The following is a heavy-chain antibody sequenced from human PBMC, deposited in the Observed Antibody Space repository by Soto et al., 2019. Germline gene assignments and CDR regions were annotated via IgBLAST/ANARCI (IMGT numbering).Heavy chain of an antibody. V-gene: IGHV3-33*01. J-gene: IGHJ6*02. Sequence: QVQLVESGGGVVQPGRSLRLSCAASGFTFSSYGMHWVRQAPGKGLEWVAVIWYDGSNKYYADSVKGRFTISRDNSKNTLYLQMNSLRAEDTAVYYCAREEWGLPKGNYYYYYGMDVWGQGTTVTVSS. CDR2: IWYDGSNK. D-gene: IGHD1-26*01. CDR3: AREEWGLPKGNYYYYYGMDV. CDR1: GFTFSSYG.